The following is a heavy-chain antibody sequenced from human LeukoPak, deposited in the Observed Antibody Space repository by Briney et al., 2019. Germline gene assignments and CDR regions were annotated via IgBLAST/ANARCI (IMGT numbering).Heavy chain of an antibody. CDR3: AREFKERARSYYYYMDV. V-gene: IGHV1-18*01. CDR2: ISAYNGNT. D-gene: IGHD1-26*01. J-gene: IGHJ6*03. CDR1: GYTFTSYG. Sequence: ASVKVSCKASGYTFTSYGISWVRQAPGQGLEWMGWISAYNGNTNYAQKFQGRVTMTRDTSISTAYMELSRLRSDDTAVYYCAREFKERARSYYYYMDVWGKGTTVAVSS.